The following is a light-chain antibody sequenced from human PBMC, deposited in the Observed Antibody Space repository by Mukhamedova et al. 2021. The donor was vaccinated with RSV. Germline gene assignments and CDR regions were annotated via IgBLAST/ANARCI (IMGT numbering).Light chain of an antibody. CDR3: QSADSSGTYV. CDR2: KDS. V-gene: IGLV3-25*03. J-gene: IGLJ1*01. Sequence: ITCSGDALPKQYAYWYQQKPGQVPVLVLYKDSERPSGIPERFSGSSSGTTVTLTISGVQAEDEADYYCQSADSSGTYVFGTGTKV. CDR1: ALPKQY.